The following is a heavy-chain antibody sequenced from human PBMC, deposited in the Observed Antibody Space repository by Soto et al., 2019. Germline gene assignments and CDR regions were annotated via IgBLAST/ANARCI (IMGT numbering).Heavy chain of an antibody. CDR2: ISSSSSTI. CDR1: GFTFSTYK. Sequence: EVQLVESGGGLVQPGGSLRLSCAASGFTFSTYKMNWVRQAPGKGLEWVSYISSSSSTIYYADSVKGRFTISRDNAKNSLYLQMNSLRDEDTAVYYCARDAYDYDDTSGYYRHRGQGTLVTVSS. J-gene: IGHJ4*02. CDR3: ARDAYDYDDTSGYYRH. D-gene: IGHD3-22*01. V-gene: IGHV3-48*02.